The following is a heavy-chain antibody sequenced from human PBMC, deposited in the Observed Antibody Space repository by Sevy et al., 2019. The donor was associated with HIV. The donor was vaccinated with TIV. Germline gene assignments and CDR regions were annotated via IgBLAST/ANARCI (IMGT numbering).Heavy chain of an antibody. CDR3: ARDSRYSSGWNDAFDI. Sequence: RLSCAASGFTFSSYAMHWVRQAPGKGLEWVAVISYDGSNKYYADSVKGRFTISRDNSKNTLYLQMNSLRAEDTSVYYCARDSRYSSGWNDAFDIWGQGTMVTVSS. CDR1: GFTFSSYA. D-gene: IGHD6-19*01. J-gene: IGHJ3*02. CDR2: ISYDGSNK. V-gene: IGHV3-30-3*01.